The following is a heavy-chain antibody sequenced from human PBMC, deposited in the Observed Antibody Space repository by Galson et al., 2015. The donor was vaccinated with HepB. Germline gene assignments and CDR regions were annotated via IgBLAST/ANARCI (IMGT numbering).Heavy chain of an antibody. D-gene: IGHD6-19*01. J-gene: IGHJ2*01. V-gene: IGHV4-59*08. Sequence: LSLTCTVSGGSISSYYWSWIRQPPGKGLEWIGYIYYSGSTNYNPSLKSRVTISVDTSKNQFSLKLSSVTAADTAVYYCARPQWLAPLGDWYFDLWGRGTLVTVSS. CDR2: IYYSGST. CDR1: GGSISSYY. CDR3: ARPQWLAPLGDWYFDL.